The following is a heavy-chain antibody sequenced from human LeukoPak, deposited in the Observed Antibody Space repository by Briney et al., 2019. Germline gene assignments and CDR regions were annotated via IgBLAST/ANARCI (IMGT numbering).Heavy chain of an antibody. CDR3: AARGFRCRPATAENPLDC. J-gene: IGHJ4*02. CDR1: GFTFSRYD. D-gene: IGHD5-12*01. CDR2: ILNDGSNK. V-gene: IGHV3-30*03. Sequence: GGSLGLSCGVSGFTFSRYDMHWVRQAPGKGLEWVAVILNDGSNKNYADSVKGRFTISRDNSKNTLYLQMNSLRVEDTAVYYCAARGFRCRPATAENPLDCWGQGTLVTVSS.